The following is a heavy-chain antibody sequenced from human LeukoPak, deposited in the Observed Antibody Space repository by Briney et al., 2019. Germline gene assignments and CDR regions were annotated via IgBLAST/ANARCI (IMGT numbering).Heavy chain of an antibody. CDR3: ARQGGRAAPFGY. Sequence: GGSLRLSCAASGFIFSNYWMSWVRQAPGKGLEWVANMKQEGSEKSYVDSVKGRFTISRDNANNSLNLQMNSLRAEDTAVYYCARQGGRAAPFGYWGQGTLVTVSS. J-gene: IGHJ4*02. CDR1: GFIFSNYW. CDR2: MKQEGSEK. V-gene: IGHV3-7*01. D-gene: IGHD2-15*01.